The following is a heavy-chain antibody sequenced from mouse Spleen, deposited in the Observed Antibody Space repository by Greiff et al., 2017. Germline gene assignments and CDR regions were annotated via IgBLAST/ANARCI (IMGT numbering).Heavy chain of an antibody. V-gene: IGHV1-9*01. CDR2: ILPGSGST. CDR1: GYTFTGYW. Sequence: QVQLQQSGAELMKPGASVKLSCKATGYTFTGYWIEILPGSGSTNYNEKFKGKATFTADTSSNTAYMQLSSLTTEDSAIYYCARGWDYFDYWGQGTTLTVSS. CDR3: ARGWDYFDY. D-gene: IGHD3-3*01. J-gene: IGHJ2*01.